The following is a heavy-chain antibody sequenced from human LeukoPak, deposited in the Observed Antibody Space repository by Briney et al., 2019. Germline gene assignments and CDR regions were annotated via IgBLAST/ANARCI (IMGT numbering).Heavy chain of an antibody. CDR1: GVTFSDLW. D-gene: IGHD6-13*01. J-gene: IGHJ4*02. CDR2: ISGSGGST. CDR3: AKAGKQLGGFDY. Sequence: GGSLRLSCAASGVTFSDLWMTWVRQAPGKGLEWVSAISGSGGSTYYADSVKGRFTISRDNSKNTLYLQMNSLRAEDTAVYYCAKAGKQLGGFDYWGQGTLVTVSS. V-gene: IGHV3-23*01.